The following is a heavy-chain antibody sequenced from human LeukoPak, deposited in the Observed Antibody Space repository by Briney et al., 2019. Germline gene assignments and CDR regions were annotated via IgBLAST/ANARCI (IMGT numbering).Heavy chain of an antibody. CDR1: VYTFTGYY. J-gene: IGHJ4*02. CDR3: ARGVAGWLVGLD. CDR2: INPNSGGT. D-gene: IGHD6-19*01. Sequence: ATVNVSCKSSVYTFTGYYMHWVRQAPGQGLEWMGWINPNSGGTNYAQKFQGRVTMTRDTSIRTAYMELSRLRSDDTVVYYCARGVAGWLVGLDWGQGTLVTVSS. V-gene: IGHV1-2*02.